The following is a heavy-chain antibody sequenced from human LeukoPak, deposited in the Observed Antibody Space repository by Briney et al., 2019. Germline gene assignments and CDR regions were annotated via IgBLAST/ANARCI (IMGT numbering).Heavy chain of an antibody. D-gene: IGHD4-23*01. CDR1: GFTFSSYA. V-gene: IGHV3-23*01. Sequence: GGSLRLSCAASGFTFSSYAMSWVRQAPGKGLEWVSSITGRGANTDDADSVKGRFTISRHNSKNTLYLQMSSLRAEDTAVYYCAREGNSGNFDYWGQGTLVTVSS. CDR2: ITGRGANT. J-gene: IGHJ4*02. CDR3: AREGNSGNFDY.